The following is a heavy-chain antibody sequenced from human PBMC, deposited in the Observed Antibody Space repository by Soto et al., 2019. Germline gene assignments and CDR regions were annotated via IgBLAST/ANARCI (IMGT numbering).Heavy chain of an antibody. CDR3: ARDIGALLWYNWIYYGMDV. Sequence: RRLSCAASGFTFSSYSMNWVRQAPGKGLEWVSYISSSSSTIYYADSVKGRFTISRDNAKNSLYLQMNSLRDEDTAVYYCARDIGALLWYNWIYYGMDVWGQGTTVTVSS. CDR1: GFTFSSYS. D-gene: IGHD1-20*01. V-gene: IGHV3-48*02. CDR2: ISSSSSTI. J-gene: IGHJ6*02.